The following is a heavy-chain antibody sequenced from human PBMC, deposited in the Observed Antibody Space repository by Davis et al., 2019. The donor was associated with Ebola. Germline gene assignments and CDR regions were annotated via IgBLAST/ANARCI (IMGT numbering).Heavy chain of an antibody. J-gene: IGHJ6*04. CDR3: AREIVVVVAATGYYYYGMDV. CDR1: RYIFTSYY. V-gene: IGHV1-46*01. D-gene: IGHD2-15*01. CDR2: INPSRGRT. Sequence: ASVPVSCMASRYIFTSYYMHSVRQPPRQALEWMGIINPSRGRTSYAQKFQGRVTMTRDTSTSTVYMELSSLRSEDTAVYYCAREIVVVVAATGYYYYGMDVWGKGTTVTVSS.